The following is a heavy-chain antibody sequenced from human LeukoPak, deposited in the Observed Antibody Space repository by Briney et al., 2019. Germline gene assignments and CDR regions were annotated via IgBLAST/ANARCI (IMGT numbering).Heavy chain of an antibody. V-gene: IGHV4-34*01. CDR1: GGSFSGYY. CDR2: INHSGST. D-gene: IGHD3-22*01. J-gene: IGHJ3*02. Sequence: SETLSLTCAVYGGSFSGYYWSWIRQPPGKGLEWIGEINHSGSTNYNPSLKSRVTISVDTSKNQFSLKLSSVTAADTAVYYCARVSGITMIVVVRSDGFDIWGQGTMVSVSS. CDR3: ARVSGITMIVVVRSDGFDI.